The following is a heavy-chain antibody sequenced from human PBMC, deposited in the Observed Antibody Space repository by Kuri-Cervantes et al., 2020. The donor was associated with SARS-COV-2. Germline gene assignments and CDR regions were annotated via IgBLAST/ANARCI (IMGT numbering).Heavy chain of an antibody. Sequence: ESLKISCAVYGGSLSGYYWSWIRQPPGKGLEWIGEINHSGSTKYNPSLKSRVTISVDTSKNQFSLKLSTVTAADTSVYYCARGARGWYLHWFDPWGQGTLVTVSS. J-gene: IGHJ5*02. V-gene: IGHV4-34*01. CDR3: ARGARGWYLHWFDP. D-gene: IGHD6-19*01. CDR2: INHSGST. CDR1: GGSLSGYY.